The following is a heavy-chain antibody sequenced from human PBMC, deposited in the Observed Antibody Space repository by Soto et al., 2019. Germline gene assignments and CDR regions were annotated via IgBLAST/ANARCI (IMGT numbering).Heavy chain of an antibody. V-gene: IGHV5-51*01. Sequence: PGESLKISCKGSGYSLTNYWIGWVRQMPGKGLEWMGIIYAGDSDTRYSPSFQGHVIFSADKSINTAYLQWSSLKASDTAIYYWLRLSRDGHNSIDYWGQGTLVPVSS. CDR1: GYSLTNYW. D-gene: IGHD2-2*01. CDR2: IYAGDSDT. J-gene: IGHJ4*02. CDR3: LRLSRDGHNSIDY.